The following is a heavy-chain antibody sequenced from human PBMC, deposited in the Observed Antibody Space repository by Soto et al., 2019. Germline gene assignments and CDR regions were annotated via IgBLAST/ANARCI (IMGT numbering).Heavy chain of an antibody. D-gene: IGHD5-18*01. CDR3: ARVLLFDCVGDSYGYFAY. J-gene: IGHJ4*02. CDR1: GGSISSGDYY. Sequence: PSETLSLTCTVSGGSISSGDYYWSWIRQPPGKGLEWIGYIYYSGSTYYNPSLKSRVTISVDTSKNQFSLKLSSVTAADTAVYYCARVLLFDCVGDSYGYFAYRGRGTLVIVSS. V-gene: IGHV4-30-4*01. CDR2: IYYSGST.